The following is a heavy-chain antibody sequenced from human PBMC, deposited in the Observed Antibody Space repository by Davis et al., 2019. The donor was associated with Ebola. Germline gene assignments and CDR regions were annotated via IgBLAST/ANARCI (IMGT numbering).Heavy chain of an antibody. CDR2: IFYSGST. D-gene: IGHD2-15*01. Sequence: MPSETLSLTCTVSGGSVSSGNYYWTWIRQPPGKGLEWIGYIFYSGSTNYNPSLESRVAISVDTSNNQFSLKLSSVTAADTAVYYCARGLVVVAATYFDYWGQGTLVTVSS. V-gene: IGHV4-61*01. J-gene: IGHJ4*02. CDR3: ARGLVVVAATYFDY. CDR1: GGSVSSGNYY.